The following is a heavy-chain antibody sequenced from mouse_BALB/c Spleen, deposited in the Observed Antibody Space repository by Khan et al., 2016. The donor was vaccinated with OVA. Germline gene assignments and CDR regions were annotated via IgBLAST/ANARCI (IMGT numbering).Heavy chain of an antibody. CDR2: INPNTGQP. V-gene: IGHV9-3-1*01. CDR1: GYTFTKFG. D-gene: IGHD2-10*01. Sequence: QIQLVQSGPEVKKPGATVKISCKASGYTFTKFGMNWVKQAPGKGLKWMGWINPNTGQPTYADDFNGRFAFSLETSASTAYLQIHNLTNEDTAIEFNGGPPYLSDVLGNWGQGTSVTGSS. CDR3: GGPPYLSDVLGN. J-gene: IGHJ4*01.